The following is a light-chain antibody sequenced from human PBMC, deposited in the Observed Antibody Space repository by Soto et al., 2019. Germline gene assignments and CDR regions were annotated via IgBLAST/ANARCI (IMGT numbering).Light chain of an antibody. Sequence: DIRMTQSPSTLSASVGDRVTITCRASQSISSGLAWYQQKPGKAPKLLIYDASSLESGVPSRFSGSGSGTEFTLTISSLQPDDFATYYCQQYNSYSWTFGQGTKVDI. CDR2: DAS. J-gene: IGKJ1*01. CDR1: QSISSG. V-gene: IGKV1-5*01. CDR3: QQYNSYSWT.